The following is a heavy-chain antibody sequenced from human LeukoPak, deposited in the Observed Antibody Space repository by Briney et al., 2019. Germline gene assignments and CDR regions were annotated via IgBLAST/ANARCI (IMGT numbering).Heavy chain of an antibody. CDR2: LYSGGSI. CDR1: GLSVSSNH. V-gene: IGHV3-66*01. CDR3: ATDLGRFDC. J-gene: IGHJ4*02. D-gene: IGHD1-14*01. Sequence: GGSLRLSCAASGLSVSSNHMSWVRQAPGKGLEWVSVLYSGGSIFYADPVKGRFTISRDNSKNTLYLQMNSLRVEDTAVYYCATDLGRFDCWGQGTLVTVSS.